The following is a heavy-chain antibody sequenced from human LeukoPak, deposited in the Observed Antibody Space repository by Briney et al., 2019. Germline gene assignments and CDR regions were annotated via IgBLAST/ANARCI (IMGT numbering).Heavy chain of an antibody. D-gene: IGHD6-19*01. V-gene: IGHV3-23*01. J-gene: IGHJ4*02. Sequence: GGSLRLSCVASGFTFTKCAMSWIRQAPGKGLEWVAIITATGDTAYYADSVKGRFTISRDNSRNTVYMQMDSLRAEDTAIYYCAGDRNSDWYSPLDYWGQGSQVAVSP. CDR1: GFTFTKCA. CDR2: ITATGDTA. CDR3: AGDRNSDWYSPLDY.